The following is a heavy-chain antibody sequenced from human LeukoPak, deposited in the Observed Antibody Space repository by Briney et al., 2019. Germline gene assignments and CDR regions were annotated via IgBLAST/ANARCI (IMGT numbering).Heavy chain of an antibody. CDR2: ISLSGYT. CDR1: GGSITTTNY. Sequence: SGTLSLTCGVSGGSITTTNYWSWVRQSPGRGLEWIGEISLSGYTGFNPSLRGRVTLSLDESKNHLSLPLASVTAADTAIYDCSRESGPYSPFGHWGQGILVTVTT. D-gene: IGHD1-26*01. CDR3: SRESGPYSPFGH. J-gene: IGHJ4*02. V-gene: IGHV4-4*02.